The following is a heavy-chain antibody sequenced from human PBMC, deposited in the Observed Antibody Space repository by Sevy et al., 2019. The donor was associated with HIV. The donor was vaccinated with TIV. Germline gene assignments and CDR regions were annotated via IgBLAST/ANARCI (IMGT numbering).Heavy chain of an antibody. D-gene: IGHD5-12*01. CDR1: GCTIVSSGHY. V-gene: IGHV4-39*02. Sequence: SETLSLTCTISGCTIVSSGHYWGWIRQTPGKGLEWIGSIYYNGHTFYTPSLKSRLTISIDTSKNQFSLTLSSVTVADTAVYFCAREAGGYDYDYGMDVWGQGTTVTVSS. CDR2: IYYNGHT. J-gene: IGHJ6*02. CDR3: AREAGGYDYDYGMDV.